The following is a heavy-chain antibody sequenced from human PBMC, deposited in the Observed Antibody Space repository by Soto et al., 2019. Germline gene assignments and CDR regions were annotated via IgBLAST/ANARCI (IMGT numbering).Heavy chain of an antibody. Sequence: LTCTVSGGSIIDDNYSWSWVRQPPGKGLEWIGYIYHSGTTYYNPSLNSRVTISVDGSSNQFSLKLTSVMAADTAVYYCARDNYGSGSPRSPFFYWGQGTLVTVSS. J-gene: IGHJ4*02. CDR1: GGSIIDDNYS. D-gene: IGHD3-10*01. CDR3: ARDNYGSGSPRSPFFY. CDR2: IYHSGTT. V-gene: IGHV4-30-2*01.